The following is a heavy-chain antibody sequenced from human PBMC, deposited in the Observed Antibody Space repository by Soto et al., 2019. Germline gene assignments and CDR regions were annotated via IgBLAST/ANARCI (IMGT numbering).Heavy chain of an antibody. CDR2: IKQDGSEK. V-gene: IGHV3-7*03. CDR1: GFTFSSYW. J-gene: IGHJ6*02. Sequence: GGSLRLSCAASGFTFSSYWMSWVRQAPGKGLEWVANIKQDGSEKYYVDSVKGRFTISRDNAKNSLYLQMNSLGAEDTAVYYCARVRVRDDFWSGYYTSPNYYGMDVWGQGTTVTVSS. D-gene: IGHD3-3*01. CDR3: ARVRVRDDFWSGYYTSPNYYGMDV.